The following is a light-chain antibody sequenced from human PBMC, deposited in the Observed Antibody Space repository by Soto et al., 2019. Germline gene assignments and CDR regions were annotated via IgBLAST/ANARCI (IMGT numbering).Light chain of an antibody. J-gene: IGKJ5*01. V-gene: IGKV3-20*01. CDR1: QSVSSSC. Sequence: IVLTQSPGTLSLSPGERATLSCRASQSVSSSCLGWYQQKPGQAPRLLIYDAYSRVTGSPDRFSGSGSGTDFTLTISRLETEDSAVYYCQQYCSSPITFGQGTRLEIK. CDR3: QQYCSSPIT. CDR2: DAY.